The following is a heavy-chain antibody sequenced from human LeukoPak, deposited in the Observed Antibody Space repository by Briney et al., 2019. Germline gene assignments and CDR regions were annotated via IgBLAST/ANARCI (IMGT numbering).Heavy chain of an antibody. D-gene: IGHD4-17*01. CDR2: IYYFGTT. Sequence: SETLSLTCIVSGDSITTSYYWGWIRQPPGKGLEWIGSIYYFGTTHCNPSLKSRVTISVDTSMNRFSLAVTSLTASDTAVYYCARHLAPPNMVTTDWGQGTLVTVSS. CDR1: GDSITTSYY. CDR3: ARHLAPPNMVTTD. J-gene: IGHJ4*02. V-gene: IGHV4-39*01.